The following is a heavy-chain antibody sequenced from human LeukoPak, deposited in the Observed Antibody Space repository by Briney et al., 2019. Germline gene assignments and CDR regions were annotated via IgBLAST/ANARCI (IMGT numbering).Heavy chain of an antibody. V-gene: IGHV3-7*01. Sequence: GGSLRLSCTDPGFPFSGYYISWVRQAPGTGLEWVANIKGDGSVQDYVDSVKGRFTISRDNAKNSLYLQMNNLRVYDTAVYYCVGQLLRAVWGKGTTVAVSS. D-gene: IGHD2-2*01. J-gene: IGHJ6*03. CDR3: VGQLLRAV. CDR2: IKGDGSVQ. CDR1: GFPFSGYY.